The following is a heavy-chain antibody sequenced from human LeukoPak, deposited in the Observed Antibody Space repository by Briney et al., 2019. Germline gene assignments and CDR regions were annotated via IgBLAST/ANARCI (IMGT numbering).Heavy chain of an antibody. CDR1: GFSVNNNY. V-gene: IGHV3-66*01. CDR3: VRDTVGFGELNWFDP. CDR2: IYSGDTT. J-gene: IGHJ5*02. Sequence: GGSLRLSCTASGFSVNNNYISWVRQAPGRGLEWVSVIYSGDTTFYADSVKDRFTISRDNSKNTLYLQMNSLRAEDTAVYYCVRDTVGFGELNWFDPWGQGTLVTVSS. D-gene: IGHD3-10*01.